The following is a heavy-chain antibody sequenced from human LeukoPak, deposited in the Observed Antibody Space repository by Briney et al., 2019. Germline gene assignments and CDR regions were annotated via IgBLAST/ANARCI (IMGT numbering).Heavy chain of an antibody. Sequence: QPGGSLRLSCAASGFTFSSYAMHWVRQAPGKGLEWVAVISYDGSNKYYADSVKGRFTISRDNSKNTLYLQMNSLRAEDTAVCYCARGGEMATTFKYYFDYWGQGTLVTVSS. CDR3: ARGGEMATTFKYYFDY. CDR1: GFTFSSYA. CDR2: ISYDGSNK. D-gene: IGHD5-24*01. J-gene: IGHJ4*02. V-gene: IGHV3-30*04.